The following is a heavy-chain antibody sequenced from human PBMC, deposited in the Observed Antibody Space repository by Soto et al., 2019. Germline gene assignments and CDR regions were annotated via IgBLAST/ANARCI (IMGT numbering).Heavy chain of an antibody. CDR3: ARGPAGDFDY. D-gene: IGHD3-10*01. J-gene: IGHJ4*02. CDR2: INHSGST. CDR1: GGSFSGYY. V-gene: IGHV4-34*01. Sequence: SETLSLTCAVYGGSFSGYYWSWIRQPPGKGLEWIGEINHSGSTNYNPSLKSRVTISVDTSKNQFSLKLSSVTAADTAVYYCARGPAGDFDYWGQGTLVTVSS.